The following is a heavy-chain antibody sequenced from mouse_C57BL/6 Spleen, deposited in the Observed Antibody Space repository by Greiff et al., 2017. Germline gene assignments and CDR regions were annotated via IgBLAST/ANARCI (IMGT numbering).Heavy chain of an antibody. V-gene: IGHV1-62-3*01. D-gene: IGHD1-1*01. Sequence: QVQLQQPGAELVKPGASVKLSCKASGYTFTSYWMHWVKQRPGRGLEWIGRIDPNSGGTKYNEKFKIKDTLTVDKPSSTAYMQLSSLTSEDSAVYYCTRRSTVVAKDAMDYWGQGTSVTVSS. CDR2: IDPNSGGT. J-gene: IGHJ4*01. CDR3: TRRSTVVAKDAMDY. CDR1: GYTFTSYW.